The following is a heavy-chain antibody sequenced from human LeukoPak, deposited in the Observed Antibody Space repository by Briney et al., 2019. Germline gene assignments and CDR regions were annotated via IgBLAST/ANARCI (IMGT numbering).Heavy chain of an antibody. CDR1: GFTFSNAW. Sequence: TGGSLRLSCAASGFTFSNAWMSWVRQAPGKGLEWVGRIKSKTDGGTTDYAAPVKGRFTISRDDSKNTLYLQMNSLKTEDTAVYYCTTDGSSSGGYYYYYYMDVWRKGTTVTVSS. J-gene: IGHJ6*03. CDR3: TTDGSSSGGYYYYYYMDV. V-gene: IGHV3-15*01. D-gene: IGHD6-6*01. CDR2: IKSKTDGGTT.